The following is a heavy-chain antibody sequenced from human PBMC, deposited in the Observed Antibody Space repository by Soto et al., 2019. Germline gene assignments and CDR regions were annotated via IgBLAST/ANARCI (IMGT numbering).Heavy chain of an antibody. Sequence: QVQLVQSGAEVKKPGASVKVSCKASGYTFTSYYMHWVRQAPGQGLEWMGIINPSGGSTSYAQKFQGRVTMNSDTYTSTVSMELSSLRSEDTAVYYCASDFYGDSGFDPWGQGTLVTVSS. J-gene: IGHJ5*02. CDR3: ASDFYGDSGFDP. CDR1: GYTFTSYY. V-gene: IGHV1-46*01. D-gene: IGHD4-17*01. CDR2: INPSGGST.